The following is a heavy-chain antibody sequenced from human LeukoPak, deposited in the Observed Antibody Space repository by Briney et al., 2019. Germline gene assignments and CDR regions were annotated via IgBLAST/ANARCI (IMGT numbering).Heavy chain of an antibody. CDR2: IYASGST. J-gene: IGHJ5*02. CDR1: GGSISIGSYY. Sequence: SETLSLTCTVSGGSISIGSYYWSWIRQPAGKGLEWIGRIYASGSTYYNPSLKSRVTISLDTSKNQFSLKLSSVTAADTAVYYCARRGTQRKGWNWLDPWGQGILVTVSS. D-gene: IGHD3-16*01. CDR3: ARRGTQRKGWNWLDP. V-gene: IGHV4-61*02.